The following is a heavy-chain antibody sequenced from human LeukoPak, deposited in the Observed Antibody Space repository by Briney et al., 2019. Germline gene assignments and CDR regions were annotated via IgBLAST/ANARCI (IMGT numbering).Heavy chain of an antibody. J-gene: IGHJ6*02. V-gene: IGHV1-8*01. Sequence: ASVKVSCKASGYTFTSYDINWVRQATGQGLEWMGWMNPNSGNTGYAQKFQGRVTMTRNTSISTAYMELSSLRSVDTAVYYCARLSSGWYRGSMDVWGQGTTVTVSS. CDR2: MNPNSGNT. D-gene: IGHD6-19*01. CDR1: GYTFTSYD. CDR3: ARLSSGWYRGSMDV.